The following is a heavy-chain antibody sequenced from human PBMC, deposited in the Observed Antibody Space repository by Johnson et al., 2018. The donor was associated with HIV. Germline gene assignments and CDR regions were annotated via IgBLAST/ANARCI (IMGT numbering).Heavy chain of an antibody. CDR3: TRGATWFGDAFDI. CDR2: ISSNGGST. Sequence: VQLVESGGGVVQPGRSLRLSCAASGFTFSSYAMHWVRQAPGKGLEYVSAISSNGGSTYYANSVKGRFTISRDNSKNTLYLQMNSLRAEDTALYYCTRGATWFGDAFDIWGQGTMVTVSS. D-gene: IGHD3-10*01. CDR1: GFTFSSYA. J-gene: IGHJ3*02. V-gene: IGHV3-64*01.